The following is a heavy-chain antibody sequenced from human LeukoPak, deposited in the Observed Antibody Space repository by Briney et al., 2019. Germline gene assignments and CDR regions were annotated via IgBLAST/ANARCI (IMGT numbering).Heavy chain of an antibody. J-gene: IGHJ5*02. CDR1: GFTFSDSA. CDR3: TRDSGTYSWFDP. D-gene: IGHD1-26*01. V-gene: IGHV3-73*01. Sequence: GGSLRLSCVASGFTFSDSAIHWVRQSSGKGLEWIGHMDKETNLYATALAASVKGRFTVSRDDSKNTAYLHMNSLKTEDTALYYCTRDSGTYSWFDPWGQGTLVTVSS. CDR2: MDKETNLYAT.